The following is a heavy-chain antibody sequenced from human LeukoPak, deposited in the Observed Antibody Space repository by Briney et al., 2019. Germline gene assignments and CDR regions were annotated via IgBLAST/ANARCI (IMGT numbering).Heavy chain of an antibody. J-gene: IGHJ6*02. CDR3: ARDRGSSWYYYYGMDV. CDR1: GGTFSSYA. V-gene: IGHV1-46*01. Sequence: ASVKVSCKASGGTFSSYAISWVRQAPGQGLEWMGIINPSGGSTSYAQKFQGRVTMTRDTSTSTVYMELSSLRSEDTAVYYCARDRGSSWYYYYGMDVWGQGTTVTVSS. D-gene: IGHD6-13*01. CDR2: INPSGGST.